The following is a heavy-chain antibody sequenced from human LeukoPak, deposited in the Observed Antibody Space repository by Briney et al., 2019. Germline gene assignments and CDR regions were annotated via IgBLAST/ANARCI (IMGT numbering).Heavy chain of an antibody. CDR2: IKRDGSEK. CDR3: ARESTTGWYYFDY. J-gene: IGHJ4*02. Sequence: PGGSLRLSCAASGFTFSDHWMIWVRQAPGKGLEWVANIKRDGSEKYHVDSVKGRFTISRDNTKNSLYLQMNSLRAEDTAVYYCARESTTGWYYFDYWGQGILVTVSS. CDR1: GFTFSDHW. D-gene: IGHD6-19*01. V-gene: IGHV3-7*01.